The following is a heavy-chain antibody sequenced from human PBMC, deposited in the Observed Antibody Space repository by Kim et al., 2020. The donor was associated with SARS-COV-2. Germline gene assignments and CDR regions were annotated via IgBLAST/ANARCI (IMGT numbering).Heavy chain of an antibody. D-gene: IGHD5-12*01. CDR3: ASGYSYGLNSDFDY. V-gene: IGHV5-51*01. CDR2: IYPGDSDT. Sequence: GESLKISCKGSGYTFSSYWIGWVRQKPGKGLEWMGNIYPGDSDTRYSPSFQGQVTISADKSTRTAYLQWSSLKALDTAMYYCASGYSYGLNSDFDYWGQGTQVTVSS. CDR1: GYTFSSYW. J-gene: IGHJ4*02.